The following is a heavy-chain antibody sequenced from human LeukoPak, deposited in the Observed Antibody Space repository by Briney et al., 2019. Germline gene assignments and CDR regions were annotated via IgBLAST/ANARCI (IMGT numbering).Heavy chain of an antibody. Sequence: SETLSLTCTVSGGSISSGSYYWSWIRQPAGKGLEWIGHIDPSGNTNYNPSLKSRVTISMDTSKNQFSLKLSSVTAADTAVFYCARDKGVAIFGVITVNYFDCWGQGTLVTVSS. V-gene: IGHV4-61*09. J-gene: IGHJ4*02. CDR3: ARDKGVAIFGVITVNYFDC. CDR1: GGSISSGSYY. D-gene: IGHD3-3*01. CDR2: IDPSGNT.